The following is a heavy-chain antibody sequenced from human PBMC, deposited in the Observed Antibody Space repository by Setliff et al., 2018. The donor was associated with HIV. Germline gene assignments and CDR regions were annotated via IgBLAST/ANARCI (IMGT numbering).Heavy chain of an antibody. CDR1: GDSISTYY. J-gene: IGHJ6*03. CDR2: IYTSGST. V-gene: IGHV4-4*08. D-gene: IGHD7-27*01. Sequence: SETLSLTCTVSGDSISTYYWSWIRQPPGKGLEWIGYIYTSGSTNYNPSLKSRVTISKDTSKNHFSLKLTSVTAADTAVYYCARGLTRGGYYYYFYMDVWGKGTTVT. CDR3: ARGLTRGGYYYYFYMDV.